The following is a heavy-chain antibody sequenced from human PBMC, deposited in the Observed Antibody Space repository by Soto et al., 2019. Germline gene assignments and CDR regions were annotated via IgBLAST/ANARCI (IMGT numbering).Heavy chain of an antibody. Sequence: QVQLVESGGGVVQPGRSLRLSCAASGSTFSNYGMHWVRQAPGKGLEWVAVISHDGDDQYYADSMKGRFSISRDNSRNTLYLQMSSLRPEDTAVYFCAKSRVGSSYYEGDSWGQGTLVTVSS. CDR2: ISHDGDDQ. V-gene: IGHV3-30*18. J-gene: IGHJ4*02. CDR3: AKSRVGSSYYEGDS. CDR1: GSTFSNYG. D-gene: IGHD1-26*01.